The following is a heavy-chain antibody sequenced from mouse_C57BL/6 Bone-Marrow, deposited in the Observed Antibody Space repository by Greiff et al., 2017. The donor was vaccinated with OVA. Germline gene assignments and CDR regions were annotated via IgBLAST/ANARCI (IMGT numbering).Heavy chain of an antibody. V-gene: IGHV5-12*01. CDR1: GFTFSDYY. CDR3: ARDPYYGSSYWYFDV. Sequence: EVKLEESGGGLVQPGGSLKLSCAASGFTFSDYYMYWVRQTPEKRLEWVAYISNGGGRTYYPDTVKGRFTISRNNAKNTLYLQMSRLKSEDTAMYYCARDPYYGSSYWYFDVWGTGTTVTVSS. D-gene: IGHD1-1*01. J-gene: IGHJ1*03. CDR2: ISNGGGRT.